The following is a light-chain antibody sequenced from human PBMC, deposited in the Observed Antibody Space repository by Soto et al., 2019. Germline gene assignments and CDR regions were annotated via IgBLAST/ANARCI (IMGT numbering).Light chain of an antibody. CDR3: QQRINWPLT. CDR2: GAS. Sequence: EIVLTQSPATLSLSPGERATLSCRASQSISSHLAWYQQKPGLAPRLLIYGASNRATGIPARFSGSGSGTDFTLTISSLEPEEFAVYYCQQRINWPLTFGGGTKVEIK. V-gene: IGKV3-11*01. CDR1: QSISSH. J-gene: IGKJ4*01.